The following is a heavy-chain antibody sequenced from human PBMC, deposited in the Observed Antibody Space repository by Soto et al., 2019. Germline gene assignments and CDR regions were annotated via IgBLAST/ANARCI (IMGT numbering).Heavy chain of an antibody. CDR3: AHRTVTMVRGVISPWGMDV. CDR1: GFSLSTSGVG. V-gene: IGHV2-5*02. J-gene: IGHJ6*02. CDR2: IYWDDDK. D-gene: IGHD3-10*01. Sequence: QITLKESGPTLVKPTQTLTLTCTFSGFSLSTSGVGVGWIRQPPGKALEWLALIYWDDDKRYSPSLKSRLTITKDTSKNQVVLTMTNMDPVDTATYYCAHRTVTMVRGVISPWGMDVWGQGTTVTVSS.